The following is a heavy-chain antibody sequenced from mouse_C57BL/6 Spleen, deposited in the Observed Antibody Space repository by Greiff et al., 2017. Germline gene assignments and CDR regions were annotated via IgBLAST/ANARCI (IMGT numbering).Heavy chain of an antibody. J-gene: IGHJ1*03. Sequence: EVKVVESGGGLVQSGRSLRLSCATSGFTFSDFYMEWVRQAPGKGLEWIAASRNKANDYTTEYSASVKGRFIVSRDTSQSILYLQMNALRAEDTAIYYCARPSSYDWYFDVWGTGTTVTVSS. CDR3: ARPSSYDWYFDV. V-gene: IGHV7-1*01. CDR1: GFTFSDFY. CDR2: SRNKANDYTT. D-gene: IGHD1-1*01.